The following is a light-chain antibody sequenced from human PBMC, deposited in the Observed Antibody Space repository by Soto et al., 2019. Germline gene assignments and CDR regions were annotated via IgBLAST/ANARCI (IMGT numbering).Light chain of an antibody. J-gene: IGLJ1*01. V-gene: IGLV2-14*01. CDR1: SSDVGGYNY. CDR3: SSYTSSSTRV. Sequence: QSVLTQPASVSGSPGQSITISCTGTSSDVGGYNYVSWYQQHPGKAPKLMIYDVSYRPSGVSNRFSGSKSGNTASLTISGLQAEDEADYYCSSYTSSSTRVFGIGTKLTVL. CDR2: DVS.